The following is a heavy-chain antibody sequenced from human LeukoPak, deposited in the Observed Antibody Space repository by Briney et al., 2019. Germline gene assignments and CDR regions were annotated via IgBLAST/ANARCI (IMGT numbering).Heavy chain of an antibody. CDR2: ISAYNGNT. J-gene: IGHJ6*02. Sequence: ASVKVSCKASSYTFTSYGISWVRQAPGQGLEWMGWISAYNGNTNYAQKLQGRVTMTTDTSTSTAYMELRSLRSDDTAVYYCARDGPYSSGWHYYYYGMDVWGQGTTVTVSS. CDR1: SYTFTSYG. V-gene: IGHV1-18*01. CDR3: ARDGPYSSGWHYYYYGMDV. D-gene: IGHD6-19*01.